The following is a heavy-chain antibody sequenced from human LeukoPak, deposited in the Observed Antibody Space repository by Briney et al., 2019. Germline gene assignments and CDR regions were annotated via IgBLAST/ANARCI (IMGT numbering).Heavy chain of an antibody. CDR2: MYYSGST. Sequence: PSETLSLTCTVSGGSVSSSSYYWGWIRQPPGKGLEWIGSMYYSGSTYYNPSLKSRVTISVDTSKDQFSLKLSSVTAADTAVYYCARDIKCSGGRCYLWGNSWFDPWGQGTLVTVSS. CDR3: ARDIKCSGGRCYLWGNSWFDP. J-gene: IGHJ5*02. V-gene: IGHV4-39*07. CDR1: GGSVSSSSYY. D-gene: IGHD2-15*01.